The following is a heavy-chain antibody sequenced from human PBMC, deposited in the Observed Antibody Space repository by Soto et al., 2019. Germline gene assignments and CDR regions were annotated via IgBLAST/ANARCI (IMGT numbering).Heavy chain of an antibody. CDR1: GFTFSSYA. J-gene: IGHJ3*02. V-gene: IGHV3-23*01. Sequence: EVQLLESGGGLVQPGGSLRLSCAASGFTFSSYAMSWVRQAPGKGLEWVSAISGSGGSTYYADFVKGRFTISRDNSKNTLDLEMDSLRAEDPAGYYCAEGGGLYLSFDIWGQGTMVTVSS. CDR3: AEGGGLYLSFDI. CDR2: ISGSGGST. D-gene: IGHD2-8*01.